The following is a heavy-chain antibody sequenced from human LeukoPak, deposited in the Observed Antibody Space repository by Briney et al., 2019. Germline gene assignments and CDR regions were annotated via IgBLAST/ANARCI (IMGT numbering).Heavy chain of an antibody. CDR3: ARDGRFSSGSSNWFDP. CDR2: IYSGGST. V-gene: IGHV3-53*01. CDR1: GFTVSSNY. J-gene: IGHJ5*02. D-gene: IGHD6-19*01. Sequence: GGSLRLSCAASGFTVSSNYMSWVRQAPGRGLEWVSVIYSGGSTYYADSVKGRFTISRDNSKNTLYLQMNSLRAEDTAVYYCARDGRFSSGSSNWFDPWGQGTLVTVSS.